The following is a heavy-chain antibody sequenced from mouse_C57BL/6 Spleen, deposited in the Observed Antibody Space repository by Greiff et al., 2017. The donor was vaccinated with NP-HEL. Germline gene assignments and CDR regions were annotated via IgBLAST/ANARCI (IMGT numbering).Heavy chain of an antibody. V-gene: IGHV5-16*01. CDR3: AREDPDFAY. J-gene: IGHJ3*01. CDR2: INYDGSST. CDR1: GFTFSDYY. Sequence: EVMLVESEGGLVQPGSSMKLSCTASGFTFSDYYMAWVRQVPEKGLEWVANINYDGSSTYYLDSLKSRFIISRDNAKNILYLQMSSLKSEDTATYYCAREDPDFAYWGQGTLVTVSA.